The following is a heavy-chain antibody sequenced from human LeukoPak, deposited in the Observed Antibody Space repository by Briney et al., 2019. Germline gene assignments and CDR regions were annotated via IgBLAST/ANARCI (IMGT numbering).Heavy chain of an antibody. J-gene: IGHJ5*02. CDR3: ASNGRFGELLPDP. CDR1: GGTFSSYA. Sequence: SVKVSCKASGGTFSSYAISWVRQAPGQGLEWMGGIIPIFGTANYAQKFQGRVTITADKSTSTAYMELSSLRSEDTAVYYCASNGRFGELLPDPWGQGTLVTVSS. V-gene: IGHV1-69*06. D-gene: IGHD3-10*01. CDR2: IIPIFGTA.